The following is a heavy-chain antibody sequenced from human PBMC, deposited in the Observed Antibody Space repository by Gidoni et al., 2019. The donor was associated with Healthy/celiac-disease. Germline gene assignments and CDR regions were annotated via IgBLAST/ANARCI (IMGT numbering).Heavy chain of an antibody. J-gene: IGHJ4*02. CDR3: AKGQRDFWSGYRYFDY. Sequence: EVQLLESGGGLVQPGGSLRLSCAASGFSFSSYAMSWVRQAPGKGLEWVSAICGSGGSTYYAYSVKGRFTISRDNSKNTLYLQMNSLRAEDTAVYYCAKGQRDFWSGYRYFDYWGQGTLVTVSS. D-gene: IGHD3-3*01. CDR1: GFSFSSYA. V-gene: IGHV3-23*01. CDR2: ICGSGGST.